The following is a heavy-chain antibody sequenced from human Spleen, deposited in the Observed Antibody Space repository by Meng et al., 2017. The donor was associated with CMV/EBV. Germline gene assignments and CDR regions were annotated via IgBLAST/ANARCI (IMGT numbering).Heavy chain of an antibody. Sequence: SLKISCAASGFTFSDYAKYWVRQAPGKGLEWISGISWNSAHIAYADSVRGRFTISRDNAKNSLYLQMNSLKTEDTALYYCAKDITYYYGSGISWGQGTLVTVSS. CDR1: GFTFSDYA. CDR2: ISWNSAHI. CDR3: AKDITYYYGSGIS. V-gene: IGHV3-9*01. J-gene: IGHJ5*01. D-gene: IGHD3-10*01.